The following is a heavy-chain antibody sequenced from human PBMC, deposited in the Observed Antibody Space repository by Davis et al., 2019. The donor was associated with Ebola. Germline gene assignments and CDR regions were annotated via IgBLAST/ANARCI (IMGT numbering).Heavy chain of an antibody. CDR1: GVSISDGRFH. CDR2: IYYRGST. Sequence: SETLSLTCTVSGVSISDGRFHWGWIRQPPGKGLEWIGSIYYRGSTYYNPSLRSRVTTSVDTSKNQFSLKMRSVTAADTAVYYCARGSLSDSSPIDYWGQGTLVTVSS. D-gene: IGHD3-22*01. J-gene: IGHJ4*02. CDR3: ARGSLSDSSPIDY. V-gene: IGHV4-39*01.